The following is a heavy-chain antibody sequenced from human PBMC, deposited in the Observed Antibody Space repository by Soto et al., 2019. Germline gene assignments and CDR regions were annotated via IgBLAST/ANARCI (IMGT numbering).Heavy chain of an antibody. D-gene: IGHD6-19*01. Sequence: GGSLRRSCAASAFNFSDHYMHGIRQAPGKGLEWVAYISVSSRYTNFADSVKGRFTISRDNAKNSLSLQMNSLRAEDTAVYYCARHTSGWHYYDYWGQGT. CDR2: ISVSSRYT. J-gene: IGHJ4*02. V-gene: IGHV3-11*06. CDR1: AFNFSDHY. CDR3: ARHTSGWHYYDY.